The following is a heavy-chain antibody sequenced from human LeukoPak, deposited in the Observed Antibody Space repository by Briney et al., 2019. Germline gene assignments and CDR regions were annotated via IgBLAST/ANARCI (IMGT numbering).Heavy chain of an antibody. CDR1: GFTFSSYG. CDR3: AKDREQWLTPNWFDP. Sequence: GGTLRLSCAASGFTFSSYGTSWVRQAPGKGLEWGSAISGSGGSTYYADPVKGGFTISRDNSKNTLYLQMNSLRAEDTAVYYCAKDREQWLTPNWFDPWGQGTLVAVSS. V-gene: IGHV3-23*01. D-gene: IGHD6-19*01. CDR2: ISGSGGST. J-gene: IGHJ5*02.